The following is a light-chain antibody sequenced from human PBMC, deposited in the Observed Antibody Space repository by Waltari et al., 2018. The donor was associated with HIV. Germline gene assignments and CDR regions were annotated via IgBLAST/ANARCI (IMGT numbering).Light chain of an antibody. V-gene: IGLV3-1*01. CDR2: QDS. CDR1: NLGDKY. J-gene: IGLJ2*01. CDR3: QAGDSSTVV. Sequence: SYELTQPPSVSVTPGQTPSITSSGENLGDKYACWYQQKPGQSTVLVIYQDSKRPSRIPERFSGSNPGNTATLTIRGTETLDEADYYGQAGDSSTVVFGGGTKLTVL.